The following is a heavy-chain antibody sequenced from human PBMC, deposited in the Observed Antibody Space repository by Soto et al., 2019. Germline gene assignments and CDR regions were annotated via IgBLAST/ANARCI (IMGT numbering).Heavy chain of an antibody. CDR3: ANEPHY. Sequence: GGSLRLSCAPPGFTFSSYIMNWVRQPPGKGLEWVPYISSSGNYISYAYSVRGRFTISRDNAKTSLNLKMYSLIAEDTAVYYCANEPHYWGQGTLVTVSS. V-gene: IGHV3-21*01. J-gene: IGHJ4*02. CDR1: GFTFSSYI. CDR2: ISSSGNYI.